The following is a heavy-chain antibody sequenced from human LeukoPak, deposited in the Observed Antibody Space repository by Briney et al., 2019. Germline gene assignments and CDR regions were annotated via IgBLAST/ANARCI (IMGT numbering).Heavy chain of an antibody. V-gene: IGHV3-23*01. D-gene: IGHD1-26*01. J-gene: IGHJ4*02. CDR1: GFTFSSYA. Sequence: GGSLRLSCAASGFTFSSYAMSWVRQAPGKGLEWVSAISGSGGSTYYADSVKGRFTISRDNSKNTLYLQMNSLRAEDTAVYCCAKDFVGATGFDYWGQGTLVTVSS. CDR3: AKDFVGATGFDY. CDR2: ISGSGGST.